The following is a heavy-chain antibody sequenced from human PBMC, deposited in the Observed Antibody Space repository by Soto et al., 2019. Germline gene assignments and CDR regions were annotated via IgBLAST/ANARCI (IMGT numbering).Heavy chain of an antibody. Sequence: GGSLRLSCAASGFTFSSYAMHWVRQAPGKGLEWVAVISYDGSNKYYADSVKGRFTISRDNSKNTLYLQMNSLRAEDTAVYYCARGGYSSSWSDVSHYGMDVWGQGTTVTVSS. CDR3: ARGGYSSSWSDVSHYGMDV. V-gene: IGHV3-30-3*01. CDR2: ISYDGSNK. D-gene: IGHD6-13*01. J-gene: IGHJ6*02. CDR1: GFTFSSYA.